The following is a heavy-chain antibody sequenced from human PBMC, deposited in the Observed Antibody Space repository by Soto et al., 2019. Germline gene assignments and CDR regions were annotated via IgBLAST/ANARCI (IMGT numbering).Heavy chain of an antibody. Sequence: KPSETLSLTCAVSGGSISSGGYSWSWIRQPPGKGLEWIGYIYHSGSTYYNPSLKSRVTISVDRSKNQFSLKLSSVTAADTAVYYCARGSRGIVVPAAIPRANYQYNWFDPWGQGTLVTVSS. V-gene: IGHV4-30-2*01. D-gene: IGHD2-2*02. CDR3: ARGSRGIVVPAAIPRANYQYNWFDP. CDR2: IYHSGST. J-gene: IGHJ5*02. CDR1: GGSISSGGYS.